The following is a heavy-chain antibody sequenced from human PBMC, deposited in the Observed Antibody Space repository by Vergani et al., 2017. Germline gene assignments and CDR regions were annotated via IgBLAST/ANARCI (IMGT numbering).Heavy chain of an antibody. CDR2: IYTSGST. CDR1: GGSFSGYY. J-gene: IGHJ4*02. V-gene: IGHV4-59*10. Sequence: QVQLQQWGAGLLKPSETLSLTCAVYGGSFSGYYWSWIRQPAGKGLEWIGRIYTSGSTNYNPSLKSRVTISVDTSKNQFSLKLSSVTAADTAVYYCARGLYGGNFPFDYWGQGTLVTVSS. CDR3: ARGLYGGNFPFDY. D-gene: IGHD4-23*01.